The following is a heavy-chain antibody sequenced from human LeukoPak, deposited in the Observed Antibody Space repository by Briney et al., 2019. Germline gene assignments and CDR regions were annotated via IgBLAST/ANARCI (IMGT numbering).Heavy chain of an antibody. V-gene: IGHV3-21*01. D-gene: IGHD3-10*01. Sequence: GGSLRLSCAASGFTFSSYSMNWVRQAPGKGLEWVSSISSSSSYIYYADSVKGRFTISRDNAKNSLYLQMNSLRAEDTAVYYCARDAGGDAFDIWGQGTMVTVSS. CDR2: ISSSSSYI. J-gene: IGHJ3*02. CDR1: GFTFSSYS. CDR3: ARDAGGDAFDI.